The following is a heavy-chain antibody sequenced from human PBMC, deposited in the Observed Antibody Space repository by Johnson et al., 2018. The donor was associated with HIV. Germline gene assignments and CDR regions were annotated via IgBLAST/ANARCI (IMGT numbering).Heavy chain of an antibody. J-gene: IGHJ3*02. CDR3: ARRAGGVGGAFDI. Sequence: VQLVESGGGLVQPGRSLRLSCAASGFTFDDYAMHWVRQAPGKGLEWVSTINWNGNSTAYADSMKGRFTISRDNAKNSLYLQMNSLRAEDTALYYCARRAGGVGGAFDIWGQGTMVTVSS. CDR1: GFTFDDYA. CDR2: INWNGNST. D-gene: IGHD3-10*01. V-gene: IGHV3-20*04.